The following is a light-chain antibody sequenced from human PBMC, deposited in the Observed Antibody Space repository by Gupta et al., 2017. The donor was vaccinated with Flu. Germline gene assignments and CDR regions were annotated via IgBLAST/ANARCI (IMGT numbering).Light chain of an antibody. CDR1: QDISSR. Sequence: PSFLSASVRDRVTITCRASQDISSRLAWYQQKPGRAPKLLIYAASTLQSGVPSRFSGSGSGTEFTLTISSLQPEDFATYYCQQLNSSPRTFGQGTKLEIK. J-gene: IGKJ2*01. V-gene: IGKV1-9*01. CDR3: QQLNSSPRT. CDR2: AAS.